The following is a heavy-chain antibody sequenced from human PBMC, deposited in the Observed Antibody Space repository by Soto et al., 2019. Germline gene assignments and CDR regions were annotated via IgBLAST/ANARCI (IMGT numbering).Heavy chain of an antibody. CDR3: AKALAESGYPYFDY. V-gene: IGHV3-30*18. CDR2: ISYDGINK. J-gene: IGHJ4*02. CDR1: GFTFSSYG. D-gene: IGHD3-3*01. Sequence: GGSLRLSCAASGFTFSSYGMHWVRQAPGKGLEWVAVISYDGINKYYADSVKGRFTISRDNSKNTLYLQMNSLRAEDTAVYYCAKALAESGYPYFDYWGQGTLVTVSS.